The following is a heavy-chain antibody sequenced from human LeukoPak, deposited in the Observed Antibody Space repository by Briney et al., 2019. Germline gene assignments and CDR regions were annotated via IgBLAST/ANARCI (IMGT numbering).Heavy chain of an antibody. CDR1: GYTLTELS. J-gene: IGHJ5*02. Sequence: ASVKVSCKVSGYTLTELSMHWVRQAPGKGLEWMGGFDPEDGETIYTQKFQGRVTMTGDTSTDTAYMELSSLRSEDTAVYYCATVGSYWFDPWGQGTLVTVSS. CDR2: FDPEDGET. CDR3: ATVGSYWFDP. D-gene: IGHD3-10*01. V-gene: IGHV1-24*01.